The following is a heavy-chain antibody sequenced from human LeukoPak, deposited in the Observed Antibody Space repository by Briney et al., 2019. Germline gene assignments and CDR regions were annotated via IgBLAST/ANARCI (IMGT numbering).Heavy chain of an antibody. D-gene: IGHD2-15*01. J-gene: IGHJ4*02. CDR1: GFTLSEYY. Sequence: PGGSLRLSCAASGFTLSEYYMIWIRQAPGKGLEWGSYLTSSGNTIYYADSVKGRFTISRDNAKNSLYLQMNSLRAEDTDVYYCARVISGAITPPGYWGQGTLVTVSS. CDR2: LTSSGNTI. CDR3: ARVISGAITPPGY. V-gene: IGHV3-11*01.